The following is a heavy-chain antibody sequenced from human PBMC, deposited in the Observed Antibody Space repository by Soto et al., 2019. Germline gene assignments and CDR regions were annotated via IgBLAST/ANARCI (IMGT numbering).Heavy chain of an antibody. V-gene: IGHV3-23*01. CDR3: ARGPEDYYDSSGYQFDP. J-gene: IGHJ5*02. CDR1: GFTFSSYV. Sequence: GGSLRLSCAASGFTFSSYVMNWVRQSPGKGLEWVSGISRSGDSAYYADSVKGRFIIFRDNFKNTLFLQMSSLRADDTAVYFCARGPEDYYDSSGYQFDPWGQGTLVTVSS. CDR2: ISRSGDSA. D-gene: IGHD3-22*01.